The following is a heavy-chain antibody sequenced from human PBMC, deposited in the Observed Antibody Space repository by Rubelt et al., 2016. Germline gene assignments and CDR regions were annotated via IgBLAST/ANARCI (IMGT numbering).Heavy chain of an antibody. CDR1: GGSFSGYY. Sequence: QVQLQQWGAGLLKPSETLSLTCAVYGGSFSGYYWSWIRQPPGKGLEWIGEINHSGSTHYNPSLKSRVTIPVDTSKHQFSLKLSSVTAADTAVYYCARGKEGLGVTMMDYWGQGTLVTVSS. J-gene: IGHJ4*02. CDR3: ARGKEGLGVTMMDY. D-gene: IGHD3-22*01. CDR2: INHSGST. V-gene: IGHV4-34*01.